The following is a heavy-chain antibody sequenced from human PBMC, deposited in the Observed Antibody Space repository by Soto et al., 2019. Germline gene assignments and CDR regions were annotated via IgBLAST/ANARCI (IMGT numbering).Heavy chain of an antibody. J-gene: IGHJ2*01. CDR2: IYYSGST. V-gene: IGHV4-59*01. Sequence: QVQLQESGPGLVKPSETLSLTCTVSGGSISSYYWSWIRQPPGKGLEWIGYIYYSGSTNYNPSLKSRVTISVDTSKNQFALKLSSVTATDTAVYYCARDSSSSSYWYFDLWGRGTLVTVSS. CDR3: ARDSSSSSYWYFDL. D-gene: IGHD6-6*01. CDR1: GGSISSYY.